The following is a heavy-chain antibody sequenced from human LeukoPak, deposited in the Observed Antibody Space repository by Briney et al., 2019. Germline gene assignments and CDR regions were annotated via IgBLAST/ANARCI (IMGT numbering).Heavy chain of an antibody. CDR3: ARNRPNYDFWSGYYTDYYYYGMDV. CDR1: GFTFSSYW. J-gene: IGHJ6*02. D-gene: IGHD3-3*01. V-gene: IGHV3-7*01. CDR2: IKQDGSEK. Sequence: GGSLRLSCAASGFTFSSYWMSWVRPAPGKGLEWMANIKQDGSEKYYVDSVKGRFTISRDNAKNSLYLQMNSLRAEDTAVYYCARNRPNYDFWSGYYTDYYYYGMDVWGQGTTVTVSS.